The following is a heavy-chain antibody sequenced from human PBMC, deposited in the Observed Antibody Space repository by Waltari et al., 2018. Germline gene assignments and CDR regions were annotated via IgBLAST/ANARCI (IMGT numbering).Heavy chain of an antibody. CDR3: ARDRGRGLYLDS. D-gene: IGHD2-15*01. Sequence: QLQLQQSGPGLVKPSESLYLTCAVSGDSMTTNYWWSWVRQSPGKGLEGIGQVHRSGRTNYNPSLASRVTVSIDTSNKQFSLELPSPTAADTAMYYCARDRGRGLYLDSWGQGTLVTVSP. V-gene: IGHV4-4*02. J-gene: IGHJ4*02. CDR2: VHRSGRT. CDR1: GDSMTTNYW.